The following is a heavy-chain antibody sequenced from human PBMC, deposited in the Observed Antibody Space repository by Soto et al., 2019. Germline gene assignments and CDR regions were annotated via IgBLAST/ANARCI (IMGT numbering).Heavy chain of an antibody. CDR3: ASESYGGEFDY. V-gene: IGHV1-3*05. CDR1: GYTLTSYA. Sequence: QVQLVQSGAEEKKLGASVKVSCKASGYTLTSYAMPWVCQAPGQRREWMGWINAGNGNTKYAQKFQGRVTITRETSGSTAYLQLSSLRSGYTALYSCASESYGGEFDYWGQGTVVNVSS. J-gene: IGHJ4*02. CDR2: INAGNGNT. D-gene: IGHD4-17*01.